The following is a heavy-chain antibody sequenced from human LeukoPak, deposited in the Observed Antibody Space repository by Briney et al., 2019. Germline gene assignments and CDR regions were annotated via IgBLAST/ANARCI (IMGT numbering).Heavy chain of an antibody. CDR3: ARGPSGGYGGNSDY. CDR2: IYYSGST. Sequence: SETLSLTCTVSGGSISSYYWSWIRQPPGKGLEWIGHIYYSGSTNYNPSLKSRVTISVDTSKNQFSLKLSSVTAADTAVYYCARGPSGGYGGNSDYWGQGTLVTVSS. J-gene: IGHJ4*02. V-gene: IGHV4-59*01. D-gene: IGHD4-23*01. CDR1: GGSISSYY.